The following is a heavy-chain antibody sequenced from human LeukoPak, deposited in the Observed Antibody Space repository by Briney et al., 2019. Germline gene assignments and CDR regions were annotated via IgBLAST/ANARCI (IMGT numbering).Heavy chain of an antibody. CDR3: AKPYSSSWSDFDY. J-gene: IGHJ4*02. Sequence: PGGSLRLSCAASGFTFDDYAMHWVRQAPGKGLEWVSGISWNSGSIGYADSVKGRFTISRDNAKNSLYLQMNSLRAEDTALYYCAKPYSSSWSDFDYWGQGTLVTVSS. CDR1: GFTFDDYA. CDR2: ISWNSGSI. V-gene: IGHV3-9*01. D-gene: IGHD6-13*01.